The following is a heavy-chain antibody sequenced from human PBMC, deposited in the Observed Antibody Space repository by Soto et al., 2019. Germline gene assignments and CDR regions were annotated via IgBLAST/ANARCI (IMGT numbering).Heavy chain of an antibody. V-gene: IGHV4-34*01. Sequence: QVQLQQWGAGLLKPSETLSLTCAVYGGSFSGYYCSWIRQPPGKGLEWIGEINHSGSTNYNPSLKSRVTISVDTSKNQFSLKLISVTAADTAVYYCARGLMVRGVKRGWLDPWGQGTLVTVSS. J-gene: IGHJ5*02. D-gene: IGHD3-10*01. CDR3: ARGLMVRGVKRGWLDP. CDR1: GGSFSGYY. CDR2: INHSGST.